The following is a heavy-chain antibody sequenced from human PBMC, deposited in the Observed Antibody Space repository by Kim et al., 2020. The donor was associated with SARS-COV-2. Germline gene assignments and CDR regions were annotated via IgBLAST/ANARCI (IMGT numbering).Heavy chain of an antibody. CDR3: SRQGRGDGWYTAFDS. CDR1: LDSISIGTSF. J-gene: IGHJ4*01. V-gene: IGHV4-39*01. Sequence: SETLSLTCSVSLDSISIGTSFWAWIRQPPGKGLEWIGSIFYSGTTYNNPSPKSRVTISFDRSKNHFSLNLNSGTAADTAVYYCSRQGRGDGWYTAFDSWG. D-gene: IGHD6-19*01. CDR2: IFYSGTT.